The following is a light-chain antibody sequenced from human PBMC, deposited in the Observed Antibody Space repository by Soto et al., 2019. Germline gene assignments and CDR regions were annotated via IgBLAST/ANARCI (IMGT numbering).Light chain of an antibody. CDR3: QQRSDWPST. V-gene: IGKV3-11*01. Sequence: EIVLTQSPATLSLSPGERATLSCRASQSVNRYFAWYQQKPGQPPRLLICDASTRAPGIPARFSGSGSGTDFTLTISSLEPEDFAVYYCQQRSDWPSTFGGGTKVEIK. CDR2: DAS. CDR1: QSVNRY. J-gene: IGKJ4*01.